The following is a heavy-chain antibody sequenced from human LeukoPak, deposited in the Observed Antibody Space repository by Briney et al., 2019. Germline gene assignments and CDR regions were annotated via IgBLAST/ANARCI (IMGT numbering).Heavy chain of an antibody. CDR2: IYYSGST. CDR1: GGSISSYY. CDR3: ARDSEGSLWFGAYAFDI. D-gene: IGHD3-10*01. V-gene: IGHV4-59*01. Sequence: SETLSLTCPVSGGSISSYYWSWIRPPPGKGLEWIGYIYYSGSTNYNPSLKSRVTISVDTSKNQFSLKLSSVTAADTAVYYCARDSEGSLWFGAYAFDIWGQGTMVTVSS. J-gene: IGHJ3*02.